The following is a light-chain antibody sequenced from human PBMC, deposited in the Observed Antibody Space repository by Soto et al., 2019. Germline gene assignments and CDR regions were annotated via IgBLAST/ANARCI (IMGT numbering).Light chain of an antibody. Sequence: DIQMTQSPSSLSASVGDRVPITFRASQRVAGYLNWYQQKPGNAPKLLIYAASSLQSGVPSRFSGSGSGTDFTLTITSLQPEDFATYYCQQGYIIPRTFGQGTKVDIK. CDR2: AAS. J-gene: IGKJ1*01. CDR3: QQGYIIPRT. CDR1: QRVAGY. V-gene: IGKV1-39*01.